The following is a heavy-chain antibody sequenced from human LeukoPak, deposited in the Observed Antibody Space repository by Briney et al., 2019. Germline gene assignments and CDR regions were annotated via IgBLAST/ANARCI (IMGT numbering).Heavy chain of an antibody. CDR1: GFTFSSYG. CDR3: AKGVVGATFAFDY. V-gene: IGHV3-30*18. CDR2: ISYDGSNK. Sequence: GGSLRLSCAASGFTFSSYGMHWVRQAPGKGLEWVAVISYDGSNKYYADSVKGRFTISRDNSKNTLYLQMNSLRAEDTAVYYCAKGVVGATFAFDYWGQGTLVTVSS. D-gene: IGHD1-26*01. J-gene: IGHJ4*02.